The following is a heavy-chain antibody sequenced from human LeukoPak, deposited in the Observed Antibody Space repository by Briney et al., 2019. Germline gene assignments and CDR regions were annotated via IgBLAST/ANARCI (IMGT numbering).Heavy chain of an antibody. CDR2: IYSSGST. J-gene: IGHJ4*02. V-gene: IGHV4-59*01. CDR3: AREDTMTSYRSFDY. CDR1: GGSISSYY. Sequence: SETLSLTCTVSGGSISSYYWSWVRQPPGKGMEWNGSIYSSGSTNSHPSLKRRLTISLDRSNNQFSLKLSSVTAADGAVYYCAREDTMTSYRSFDYWGQGTLVTVSS. D-gene: IGHD3-22*01.